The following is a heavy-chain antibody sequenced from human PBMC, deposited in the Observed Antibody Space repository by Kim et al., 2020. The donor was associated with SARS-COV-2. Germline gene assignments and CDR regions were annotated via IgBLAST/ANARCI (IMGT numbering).Heavy chain of an antibody. V-gene: IGHV5-51*01. J-gene: IGHJ4*02. Sequence: GESLKISCKGSGYSFTSYWIGWVRQMPGKGLEWMGIIYPGDSDTRYSPSFQGQVTISADKSISTAYLQWSSLKASDTAMYYCARLPSRGYSSSQQIDYWGQGTLVTVSS. CDR2: IYPGDSDT. CDR3: ARLPSRGYSSSQQIDY. CDR1: GYSFTSYW. D-gene: IGHD6-6*01.